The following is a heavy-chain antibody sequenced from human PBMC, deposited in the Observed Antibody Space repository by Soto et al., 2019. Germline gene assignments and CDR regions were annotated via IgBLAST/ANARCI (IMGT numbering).Heavy chain of an antibody. CDR1: GFTFSSYG. V-gene: IGHV3-30*19. J-gene: IGHJ4*02. D-gene: IGHD3-10*01. CDR2: ISYDGSNK. CDR3: ARDIFVSMVRGVVY. Sequence: QVQLVESGGGVVQPGRSLRLSCAASGFTFSSYGMHWVRQAPGKGLEWVAVISYDGSNKYYADSVKGRFTISRDNSKNTLYLQMNSLRAEDTAVYYCARDIFVSMVRGVVYWGQGTLVTVSS.